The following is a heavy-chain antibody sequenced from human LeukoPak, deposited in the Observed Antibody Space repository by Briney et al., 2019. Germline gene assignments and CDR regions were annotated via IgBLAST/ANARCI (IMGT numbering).Heavy chain of an antibody. J-gene: IGHJ4*02. CDR3: AAYSYGLRSFDY. Sequence: GGSLRLSCVASGFTFSRLPMNWVRQAPRKGLEWVANIDERRTVNYADSVKGRFTISRDNAKNSLYLQMNGLRDEDTAVYYCAAYSYGLRSFDYWGRGTLVTVSS. D-gene: IGHD5-18*01. CDR2: IDERRTV. CDR1: GFTFSRLP. V-gene: IGHV3-48*02.